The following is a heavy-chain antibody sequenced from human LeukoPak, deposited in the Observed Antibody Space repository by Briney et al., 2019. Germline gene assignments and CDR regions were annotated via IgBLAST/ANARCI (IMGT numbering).Heavy chain of an antibody. D-gene: IGHD2-21*02. CDR3: ARGSQMMVTAIPSPYYYYYMDV. J-gene: IGHJ6*03. V-gene: IGHV4-39*01. CDR2: IYYSGST. Sequence: SETLSLTCTVSGGSISSSSYYWGWIRQPPGTGLDWIGSIYYSGSTYYNPSLKSRVTISVDTSKNQFSLKLSSVTAADTAVYYCARGSQMMVTAIPSPYYYYYMDVWGKGTTVTISS. CDR1: GGSISSSSYY.